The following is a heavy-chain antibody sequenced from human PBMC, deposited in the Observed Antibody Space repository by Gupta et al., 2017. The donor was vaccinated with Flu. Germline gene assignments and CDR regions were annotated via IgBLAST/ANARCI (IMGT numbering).Heavy chain of an antibody. CDR1: GFIFTSYE. D-gene: IGHD3-16*01. V-gene: IGHV3-48*03. J-gene: IGHJ4*02. CDR3: VRDGWGARRFDY. Sequence: EVQLVESGGGLVQPGGSLRLSCATSGFIFTSYELNWVRQAPGKGLEWISYVSSGGNTIYYADSVRGRFTISRDETRNSLYLQMNNLRAEDTGVYHCVRDGWGARRFDYWGQGALVTVSS. CDR2: VSSGGNTI.